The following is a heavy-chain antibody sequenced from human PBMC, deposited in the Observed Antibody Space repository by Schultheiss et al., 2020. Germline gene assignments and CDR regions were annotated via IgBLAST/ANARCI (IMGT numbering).Heavy chain of an antibody. Sequence: SETLSLTCAVYGGSFSNYYWSWIRQPPGKGLEWIGEINHSGSTNYNPSLKSRVTISVDTSKNQFSLKVSSVTAADTAVYYCARGTTSRIFDSWGQGTLVTVSS. CDR2: INHSGST. CDR3: ARGTTSRIFDS. V-gene: IGHV4-34*01. J-gene: IGHJ4*02. D-gene: IGHD1-26*01. CDR1: GGSFSNYY.